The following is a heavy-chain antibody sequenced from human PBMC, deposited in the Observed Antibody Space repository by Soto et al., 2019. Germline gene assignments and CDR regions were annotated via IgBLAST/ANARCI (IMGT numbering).Heavy chain of an antibody. V-gene: IGHV1-69*08. CDR1: GGTFSSYT. J-gene: IGHJ6*03. CDR2: IIPILGIA. CDR3: ARDPPNNCSSTSCYGAYYYYMDV. Sequence: QVQLVQYGAEVKKPGSSVKVSCKASGGTFSSYTISWVRQAPGQGLEWMGRIIPILGIANYAQKFQGRVTITADKSTSTAYMELSSLRSEDTAVYYCARDPPNNCSSTSCYGAYYYYMDVWGKGTTVTVSS. D-gene: IGHD2-2*01.